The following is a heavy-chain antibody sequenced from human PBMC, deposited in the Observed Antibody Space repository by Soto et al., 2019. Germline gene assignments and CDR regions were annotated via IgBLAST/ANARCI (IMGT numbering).Heavy chain of an antibody. CDR1: GGSISSSSYY. CDR2: IYYSGST. V-gene: IGHV4-39*01. J-gene: IGHJ3*02. CDR3: ARQEGRYDSSGSIPLGAFDI. Sequence: NPSETLSLTCTVSGGSISSSSYYWGWIRQPPGKGLEWIGSIYYSGSTYYNPSLKSRVTISVDTSKNQFSLKLSSVTAADTAVYYCARQEGRYDSSGSIPLGAFDIWGQGTMVTVS. D-gene: IGHD3-22*01.